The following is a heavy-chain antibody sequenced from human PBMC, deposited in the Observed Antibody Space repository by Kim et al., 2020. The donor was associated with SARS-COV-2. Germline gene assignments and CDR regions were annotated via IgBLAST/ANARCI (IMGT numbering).Heavy chain of an antibody. CDR3: AGVGNPITYYDILTGYGGWFDP. J-gene: IGHJ5*01. CDR1: GYTFTGYY. CDR2: INPNSGGT. Sequence: ASVKVSCKASGYTFTGYYMHWVRQAPGQGLEWMGRINPNSGGTNYAQKFQGRVTMTRDTSISTAYMALSRLRSDDTAVYYCAGVGNPITYYDILTGYGGWFDPWGQGTLVTVSS. D-gene: IGHD3-9*01. V-gene: IGHV1-2*06.